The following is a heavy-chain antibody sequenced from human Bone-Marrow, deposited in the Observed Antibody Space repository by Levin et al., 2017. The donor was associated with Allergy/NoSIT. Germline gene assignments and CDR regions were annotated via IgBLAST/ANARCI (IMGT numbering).Heavy chain of an antibody. D-gene: IGHD5-12*01. J-gene: IGHJ4*02. CDR2: INHSGST. CDR1: GGSFSGYY. CDR3: ARLVATYEGFDY. V-gene: IGHV4-34*01. Sequence: SETLSLTCAVYGGSFSGYYWSWIRQPPGKGLEWIGEINHSGSTNYNPSLKSRVTISVDTSKNQFSLKLSSVTAADTAVYYCARLVATYEGFDYWGQGTLVTVSS.